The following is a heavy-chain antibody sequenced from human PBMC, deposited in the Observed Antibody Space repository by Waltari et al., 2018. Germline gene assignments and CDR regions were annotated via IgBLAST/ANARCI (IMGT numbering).Heavy chain of an antibody. V-gene: IGHV3-30-3*01. CDR1: GFTFRSYA. CDR2: ISYDGSNK. J-gene: IGHJ4*02. D-gene: IGHD5-18*01. Sequence: QVQLVESGGGVVQPGRSLRLPCAASGFTFRSYAMHWVRPAPGKGREWVAVISYDGSNKYYADSVKGRFTISRDNSKNTLYLQMNSLRAEDTAVYYCARRTAMGDKPFDYWGQGTLVTVSS. CDR3: ARRTAMGDKPFDY.